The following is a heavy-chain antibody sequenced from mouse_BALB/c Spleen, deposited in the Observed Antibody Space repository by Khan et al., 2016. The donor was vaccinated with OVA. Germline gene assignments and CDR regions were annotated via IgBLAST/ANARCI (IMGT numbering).Heavy chain of an antibody. CDR2: INPSNGYT. V-gene: IGHV1-4*01. D-gene: IGHD2-5*01. Sequence: QMQLEESGAELARPGASVKMSCKASGYTFTSYTIHWIKERPGQGLEWIGYINPSNGYTNYNQKFKDKATLTTDKSSTTAYLQLISLTSDDSAVYNCIRYGAYHRNYGLFAYWGQGTLVTVAA. J-gene: IGHJ3*01. CDR3: IRYGAYHRNYGLFAY. CDR1: GYTFTSYT.